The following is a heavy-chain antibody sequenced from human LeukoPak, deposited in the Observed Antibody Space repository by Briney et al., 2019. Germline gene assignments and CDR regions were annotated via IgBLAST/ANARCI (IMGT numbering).Heavy chain of an antibody. Sequence: GGSLRLSCAASGFTFSSYWMHWVRQAPGKGLVWVSRINSDGSSTSYADSVKGRFTISRDNAKNALYLQMNSLRAEDTAVYYCARGHGSGSYYYWGQGTLVTVSS. CDR1: GFTFSSYW. V-gene: IGHV3-74*01. J-gene: IGHJ4*02. CDR3: ARGHGSGSYYY. D-gene: IGHD3-10*01. CDR2: INSDGSST.